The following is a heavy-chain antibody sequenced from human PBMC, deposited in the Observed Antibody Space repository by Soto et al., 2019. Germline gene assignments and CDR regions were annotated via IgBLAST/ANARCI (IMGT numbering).Heavy chain of an antibody. CDR3: ANAPKYYFDY. CDR2: IWYDGSNK. CDR1: GFTFNKFG. V-gene: IGHV3-33*06. J-gene: IGHJ4*02. Sequence: QMQLVESGGGVVQPGGSLRLSCAGSGFTFNKFGMHWVRQAPGKGLEWVAIIWYDGSNKYYADSVKGRFTISRDNSKNTLHLQMNSLRAEDTAVYYCANAPKYYFDYWGQGTLVTVSS.